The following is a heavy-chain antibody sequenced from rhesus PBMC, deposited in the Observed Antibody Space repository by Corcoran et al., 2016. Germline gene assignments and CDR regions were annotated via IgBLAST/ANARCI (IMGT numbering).Heavy chain of an antibody. CDR2: MKRKADGEPA. Sequence: GAGLVQPGGSLRLSCAASGFTFSHSWMTWVRQAPGKGLEWVARMKRKADGEPADYAASVKGRFTISRDDSKKTLYLQMNSLKTEDTAVYYCTTVGGYCSGGVCYYPFDFWGQGVLVTVSS. CDR3: TTVGGYCSGGVCYYPFDF. CDR1: GFTFSHSW. D-gene: IGHD2-8*01. J-gene: IGHJ4*01. V-gene: IGHV3-30*02.